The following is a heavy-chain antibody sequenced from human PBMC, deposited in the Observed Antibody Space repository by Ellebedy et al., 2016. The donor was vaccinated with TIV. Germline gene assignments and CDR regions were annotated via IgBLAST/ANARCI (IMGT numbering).Heavy chain of an antibody. CDR2: VSPDGLRK. V-gene: IGHV3-30*04. CDR3: ARVRSDYYEMDDC. D-gene: IGHD3-3*01. CDR1: GFTFSSFG. Sequence: AGSLRLSXAASGFTFSSFGAHWVRQVPGKGLEWVAVVSPDGLRKHYADPVKGRFIISRDISENTVYLYMNSLRSDDTALYFCARVRSDYYEMDDCWGQGTLVTVSS. J-gene: IGHJ4*02.